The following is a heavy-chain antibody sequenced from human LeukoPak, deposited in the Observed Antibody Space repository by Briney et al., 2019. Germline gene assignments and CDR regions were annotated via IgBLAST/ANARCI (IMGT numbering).Heavy chain of an antibody. CDR3: ARDYGDYDPDAFDI. V-gene: IGHV5-51*01. J-gene: IGHJ3*02. CDR1: GYSFTSYW. CDR2: IYPADSDT. D-gene: IGHD4-17*01. Sequence: GESLKIPCEGSGYSFTSYWIAWVRQMPGKGLEWVGIIYPADSDTRYSPSFQGRVTISADKSITTAYLQWSSLKASDTAMYYCARDYGDYDPDAFDIWGQGTMVTVSS.